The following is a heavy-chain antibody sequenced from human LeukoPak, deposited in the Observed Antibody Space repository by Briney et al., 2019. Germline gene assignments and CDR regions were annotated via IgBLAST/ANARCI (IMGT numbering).Heavy chain of an antibody. J-gene: IGHJ2*01. V-gene: IGHV1-69*10. CDR1: GGTFSIYA. CDR3: ARDPWVAALSGWYFDL. CDR2: IIPIFGIA. Sequence: GASVKVSFKASGGTFSIYAISWVRQAPGQGLEWMGGIIPIFGIANYAQKFQGRVTITADKSTSTAYMELSSLRSEDTAVYYCARDPWVAALSGWYFDLWGRGTLVTVSS. D-gene: IGHD6-6*01.